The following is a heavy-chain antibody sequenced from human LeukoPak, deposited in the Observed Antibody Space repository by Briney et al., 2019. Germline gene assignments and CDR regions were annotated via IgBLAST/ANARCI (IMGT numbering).Heavy chain of an antibody. CDR3: ARAGSGSYYAGHYYYGMDV. V-gene: IGHV4-39*01. D-gene: IGHD3-10*01. J-gene: IGHJ6*02. CDR1: GGSISSSSYY. CDR2: IFYSEST. Sequence: SETLSLTCTVSGGSISSSSYYWGWIRPPPGKGLEWIGSIFYSESTYYIPSLKSRVTISADTSKNRFSLKLSSVTAADTAVYYCARAGSGSYYAGHYYYGMDVWGQGTTVTVSS.